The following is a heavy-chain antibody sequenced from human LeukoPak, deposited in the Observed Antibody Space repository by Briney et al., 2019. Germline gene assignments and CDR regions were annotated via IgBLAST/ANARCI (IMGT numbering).Heavy chain of an antibody. CDR3: ARVSAGVIGMKDVFDI. D-gene: IGHD3-16*02. CDR2: INWNGGST. Sequence: PGGSLRLSCAASGFTFDDYGMSWVRHAPGKGLEWVSGINWNGGSTGYADSVKGRFTISRDNAKNSLYLQMNSLRAEDTALYYCARVSAGVIGMKDVFDIWGQGTMVTVSS. CDR1: GFTFDDYG. V-gene: IGHV3-20*04. J-gene: IGHJ3*02.